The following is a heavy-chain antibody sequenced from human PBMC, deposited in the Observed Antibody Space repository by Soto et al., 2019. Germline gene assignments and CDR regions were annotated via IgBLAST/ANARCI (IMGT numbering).Heavy chain of an antibody. CDR1: GFTFSSYS. CDR2: ISSSSSYI. J-gene: IGHJ6*02. V-gene: IGHV3-21*01. CDR3: ARDLEYRSPDYYYGMDV. Sequence: GGSLRLSCAASGFTFSSYSMNWVRQAPGKGLEWVSSISSSSSYIYYADSVKGRFTISRDNAKNSLYLQMNSLRAEDTAVYYCARDLEYRSPDYYYGMDVWGQGTTVTVYS. D-gene: IGHD6-6*01.